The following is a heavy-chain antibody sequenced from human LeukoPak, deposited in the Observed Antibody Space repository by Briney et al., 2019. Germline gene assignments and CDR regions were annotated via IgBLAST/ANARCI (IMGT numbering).Heavy chain of an antibody. CDR3: ARQGWTVTTFFDY. J-gene: IGHJ4*02. V-gene: IGHV3-74*01. CDR2: IDTDGSI. Sequence: GGSLRLSCAASGFTFSSYWMHWVRQAPGKGLVWVSRIDTDGSINYAVSVKGRFTISRDNAKNTLYLQMNSLRAEDTAVYYCARQGWTVTTFFDYWGQGTLVTVSS. D-gene: IGHD4-17*01. CDR1: GFTFSSYW.